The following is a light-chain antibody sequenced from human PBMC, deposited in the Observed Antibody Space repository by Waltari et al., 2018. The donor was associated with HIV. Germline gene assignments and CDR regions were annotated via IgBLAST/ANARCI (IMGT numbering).Light chain of an antibody. V-gene: IGLV3-21*02. CDR3: QVWDTSREWV. J-gene: IGLJ3*02. Sequence: SNVLTQPPSVSVAPGQTARIPCGENNIGITSVHWYQQKPGQAPVLVVYDNTDRPSGIPERFSGSNAGKTATLTIRGVEAGDEADYYCQVWDTSREWVFGGGTKLTVL. CDR2: DNT. CDR1: NIGITS.